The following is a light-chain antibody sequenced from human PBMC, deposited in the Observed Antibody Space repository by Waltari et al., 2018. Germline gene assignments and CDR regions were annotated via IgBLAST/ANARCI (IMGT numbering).Light chain of an antibody. CDR3: SSYAGSNNVV. J-gene: IGLJ2*01. Sequence: QSALTQPPSASGSPGQSVTISCTGTSSDVGGYNYVSCYQQHPGTAPKLMIYEVSKRPSGVPDRFSGSKSGNTASLTVSGLQAEDEADYYCSSYAGSNNVVFGGGTKLTVL. CDR2: EVS. V-gene: IGLV2-8*01. CDR1: SSDVGGYNY.